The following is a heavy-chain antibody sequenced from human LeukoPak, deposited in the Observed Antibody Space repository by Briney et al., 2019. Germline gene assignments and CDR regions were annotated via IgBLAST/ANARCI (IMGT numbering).Heavy chain of an antibody. CDR1: GYTFTSYG. CDR3: ARDRAYSSGWYFYWFDP. V-gene: IGHV1-18*01. J-gene: IGHJ5*02. CDR2: ISAYNGNT. D-gene: IGHD6-19*01. Sequence: ASVNVSCKASGYTFTSYGISWVRQAPGQGLEWMGWISAYNGNTNYAQKLQGRVTMTTDTSTSTAYMELRSLRSDDTAVYYCARDRAYSSGWYFYWFDPWGQGTLVTVSS.